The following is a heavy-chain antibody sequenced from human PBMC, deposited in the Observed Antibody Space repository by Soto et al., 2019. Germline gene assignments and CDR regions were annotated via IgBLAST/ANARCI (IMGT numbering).Heavy chain of an antibody. D-gene: IGHD6-13*01. CDR3: AKDQLADCSSWYPLRY. CDR1: GFTFSSYA. J-gene: IGHJ4*02. Sequence: EVQLLESGGGLVQPGGSLRLSCAASGFTFSSYAMSWVRQAPGKGLEWVSAISGSGGSTYYADSVKGRFTISRDNSKNTLYLQMNRLRAEDTAVYYCAKDQLADCSSWYPLRYWGQGTLVTVSS. V-gene: IGHV3-23*01. CDR2: ISGSGGST.